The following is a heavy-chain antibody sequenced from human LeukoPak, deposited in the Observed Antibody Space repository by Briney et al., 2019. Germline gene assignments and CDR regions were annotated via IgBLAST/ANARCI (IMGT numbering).Heavy chain of an antibody. CDR1: GFTFGDYA. CDR3: MCEDTVVVDY. J-gene: IGHJ4*02. D-gene: IGHD4-23*01. V-gene: IGHV3-49*04. CDR2: IRSKAYGGTT. Sequence: GGSLRLSCTASGFTFGDYAMSWVRQAPGKGREWVGFIRSKAYGGTTEYAASVKGRFTISRDDSKSIAYLQMNSLKTEDTAVYYCMCEDTVVVDYWGQGTLVTVSS.